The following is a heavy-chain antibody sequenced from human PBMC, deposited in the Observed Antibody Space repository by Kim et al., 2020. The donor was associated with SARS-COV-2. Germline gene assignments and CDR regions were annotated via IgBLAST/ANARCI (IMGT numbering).Heavy chain of an antibody. Sequence: ASVKVSCKASGYTFTSYAMHWVRQAPGQRLEWMGWINAGNGNTKYSQKFQGRVTITRDTSASTAYMELSSLRSEDTAVYYCARGGYGDLNYYYYYGMDVWGQGTTVTVSS. CDR3: ARGGYGDLNYYYYYGMDV. V-gene: IGHV1-3*01. CDR1: GYTFTSYA. J-gene: IGHJ6*02. D-gene: IGHD4-17*01. CDR2: INAGNGNT.